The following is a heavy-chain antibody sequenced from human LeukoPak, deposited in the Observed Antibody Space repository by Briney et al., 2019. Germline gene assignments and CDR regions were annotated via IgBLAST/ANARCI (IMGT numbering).Heavy chain of an antibody. CDR1: GYTFTGYY. J-gene: IGHJ4*02. Sequence: ASVKVSCKASGYTFTGYYMHWVRQAPGQGLEWMGWINPNSGGTNYAQKFQGRVTMTRDTSISTAYMELSRLRFDDTVVYYCASASDDSSGYYEVGYWGQGTLVTVSS. D-gene: IGHD3-22*01. CDR2: INPNSGGT. V-gene: IGHV1-2*02. CDR3: ASASDDSSGYYEVGY.